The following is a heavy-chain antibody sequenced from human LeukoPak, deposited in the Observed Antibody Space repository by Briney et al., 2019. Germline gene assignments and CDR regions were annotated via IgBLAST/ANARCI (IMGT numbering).Heavy chain of an antibody. J-gene: IGHJ4*02. CDR3: ARLPAYCSSTSCYYDY. V-gene: IGHV3-7*01. D-gene: IGHD2-2*01. CDR2: IKQDGSEK. CDR1: GFTFSNYW. Sequence: PGGSLRLSCAASGFTFSNYWMSWVRQAPGKGLEWVANIKQDGSEKYYVDSVKGRFTISRDNAKNSLFLQMNSLRAEDTAVYYCARLPAYCSSTSCYYDYWGQGTLVTVSS.